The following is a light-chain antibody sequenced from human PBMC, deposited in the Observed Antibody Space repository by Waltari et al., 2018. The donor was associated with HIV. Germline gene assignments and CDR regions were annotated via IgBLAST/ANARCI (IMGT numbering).Light chain of an antibody. J-gene: IGLJ3*02. CDR1: SSPIGTYSL. Sequence: ALTQPASVSASPGQPITISCPGTSSPIGTYSLASWYQQHPDRAPILLIYEVTKRPSGISNRFSGSMSGDTASLTISGLQAEDEAHYYCCSYAGSSTWVFGGGTKLTVL. CDR3: CSYAGSSTWV. V-gene: IGLV2-23*02. CDR2: EVT.